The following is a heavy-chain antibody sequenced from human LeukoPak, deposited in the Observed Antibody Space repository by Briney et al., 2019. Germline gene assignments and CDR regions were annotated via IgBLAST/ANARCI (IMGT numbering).Heavy chain of an antibody. CDR2: IIPIFGTA. CDR3: ARSAEWKEWPD. Sequence: ASVKVSCKASGYTFTSYYMHWVRQAPGQGLEWMGRIIPIFGTANYAQKFQGRVTITTDESTSTAYMELSSLRSEDTAVYYCARSAEWKEWPDWGQGTLVTVSS. V-gene: IGHV1-69*05. CDR1: GYTFTSYY. D-gene: IGHD5-12*01. J-gene: IGHJ4*02.